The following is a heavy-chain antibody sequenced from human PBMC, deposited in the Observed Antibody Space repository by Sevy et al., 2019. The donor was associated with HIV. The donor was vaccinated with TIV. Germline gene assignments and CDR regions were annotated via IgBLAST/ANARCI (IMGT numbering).Heavy chain of an antibody. J-gene: IGHJ4*02. D-gene: IGHD3-3*01. CDR1: GFTFSSYA. CDR3: ARGPRSGYYTLDY. Sequence: GGSLRLSCAASGFTFSSYAMHWVRQAPGKGLEWVAVISYDGSNKYYADSVKGRFTISRDNSKNTLYLQMNGLRAEDTAVYYCARGPRSGYYTLDYWGQGTLVTVSS. V-gene: IGHV3-30-3*01. CDR2: ISYDGSNK.